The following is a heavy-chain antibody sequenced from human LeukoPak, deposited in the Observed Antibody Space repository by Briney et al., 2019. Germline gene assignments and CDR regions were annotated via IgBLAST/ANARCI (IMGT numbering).Heavy chain of an antibody. CDR3: ASSIAAAGTSFDY. CDR2: IYYSGST. D-gene: IGHD6-13*01. J-gene: IGHJ4*02. CDR1: GGSISSGDYY. Sequence: SETLSLTCTVSGGSISSGDYYWSWIRQPPGKGLEWIGYIYYSGSTYYNPSLKSRVTISVDTSKNQFSLKLSSVTAADTAEYYCASSIAAAGTSFDYWGQGTLVTVSS. V-gene: IGHV4-30-4*01.